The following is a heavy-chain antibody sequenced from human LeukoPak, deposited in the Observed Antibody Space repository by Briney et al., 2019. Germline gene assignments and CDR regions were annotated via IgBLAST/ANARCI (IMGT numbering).Heavy chain of an antibody. CDR1: GYTFTYYG. J-gene: IGHJ5*02. CDR2: ISAYSGDT. D-gene: IGHD2-21*01. Sequence: ASVKVSCKTSGYTFTYYGISWVRQAPGQGLEWMGWISAYSGDTNYAQKFQGRVTMTRDISTSTAYMELRSLRSDDTAIYYCARADRLHGGPYLIGPWGQGTLVTVSS. V-gene: IGHV1-18*01. CDR3: ARADRLHGGPYLIGP.